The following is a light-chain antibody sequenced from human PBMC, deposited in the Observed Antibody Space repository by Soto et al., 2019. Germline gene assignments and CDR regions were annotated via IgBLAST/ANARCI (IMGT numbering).Light chain of an antibody. CDR2: DVS. Sequence: QSALTQPASVSGSPGQSITISCTGTSSDVGGYNYVSWYQQHPGKAPKLMIYDVSNRPSGVSNRFSGSKSGNTASLPISGLQAADEADYYCSSYTSSFAVVFGGGTKVTVL. CDR1: SSDVGGYNY. CDR3: SSYTSSFAVV. J-gene: IGLJ2*01. V-gene: IGLV2-14*01.